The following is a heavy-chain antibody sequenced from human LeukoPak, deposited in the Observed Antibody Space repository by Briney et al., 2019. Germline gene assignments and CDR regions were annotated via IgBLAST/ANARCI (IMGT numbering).Heavy chain of an antibody. CDR2: ISAYNGNT. V-gene: IGHV1-18*01. Sequence: GASVKVSCKASGYTFTSSGITWVRQAPGQGLEWMGWISAYNGNTHYAQKLQGRVTLTTDTSTSTAYMELRSLRSDDTAVYYCARQITMIVVVINDPFDIWGQGTMVTVSS. CDR3: ARQITMIVVVINDPFDI. D-gene: IGHD3-22*01. CDR1: GYTFTSSG. J-gene: IGHJ3*02.